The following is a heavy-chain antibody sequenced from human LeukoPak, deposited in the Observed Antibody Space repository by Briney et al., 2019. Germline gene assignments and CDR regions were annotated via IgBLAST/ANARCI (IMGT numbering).Heavy chain of an antibody. J-gene: IGHJ4*02. D-gene: IGHD6-19*01. CDR2: ISGGGGNT. V-gene: IGHV3-23*01. Sequence: PGGSLRLSCAASGFTFSTYAVSWVRQAPGKGLEWVSVISGGGGNTYYADSVKGRFTVSRDNSKNTLYLQMNSLRAEDTAVYYCANVFNPVAGYYFDYWGQGTLVTVSS. CDR3: ANVFNPVAGYYFDY. CDR1: GFTFSTYA.